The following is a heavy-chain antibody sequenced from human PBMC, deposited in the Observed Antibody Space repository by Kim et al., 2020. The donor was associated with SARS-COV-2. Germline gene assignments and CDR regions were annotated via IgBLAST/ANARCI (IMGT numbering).Heavy chain of an antibody. CDR1: GFTFSSYW. J-gene: IGHJ6*02. CDR2: IKQDGSEK. V-gene: IGHV3-7*01. D-gene: IGHD3-10*01. CDR3: ARDRNAITMVREDYYYGMDV. Sequence: GGSLRLSCAASGFTFSSYWMSWVRQAPGKGLEWVATIKQDGSEKYYVDSVKGRFTISRDNAKNSLYLQMNSLRAEDTAVYYCARDRNAITMVREDYYYGMDVWGQGTPGTVSS.